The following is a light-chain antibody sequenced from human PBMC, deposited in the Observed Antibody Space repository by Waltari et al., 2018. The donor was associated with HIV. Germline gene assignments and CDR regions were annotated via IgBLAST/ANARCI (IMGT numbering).Light chain of an antibody. CDR3: CSYAGGNNFV. Sequence: SALTQPPSASGSPGQSVTISCTGTISDVGIYDYVSWYHLHPGQAPKLIIFEVNKRPSGVPDRCFGSKSGSAASLTVSGLQAEDEADYYCCSYAGGNNFVFGTGTKVTVL. CDR2: EVN. V-gene: IGLV2-8*01. CDR1: ISDVGIYDY. J-gene: IGLJ1*01.